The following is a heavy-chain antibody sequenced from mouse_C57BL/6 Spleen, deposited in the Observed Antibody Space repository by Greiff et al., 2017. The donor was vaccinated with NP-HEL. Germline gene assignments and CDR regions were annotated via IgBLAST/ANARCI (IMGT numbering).Heavy chain of an antibody. CDR1: GYTFTDYN. CDR2: INPNNGGT. J-gene: IGHJ2*01. Sequence: VQLQQSGPELVKPGASVKMSCKASGYTFTDYNMHWVKQSHGKSLEWIGYINPNNGGTSYNQKFKGKATLTVNKSSSTAYMELRSLTSEDSAVYYCARSHYYGSSPYFDYWGQGTTLTVSS. D-gene: IGHD1-1*01. V-gene: IGHV1-22*01. CDR3: ARSHYYGSSPYFDY.